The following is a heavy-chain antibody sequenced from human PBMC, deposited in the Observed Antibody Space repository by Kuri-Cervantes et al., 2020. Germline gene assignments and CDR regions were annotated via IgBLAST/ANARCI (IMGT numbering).Heavy chain of an antibody. D-gene: IGHD3-3*01. CDR2: IYHSGST. CDR3: ASQFWSGSKHYYYYYMDV. V-gene: IGHV4-4*02. J-gene: IGHJ6*03. Sequence: SETLSLTCTVSGDSIATYNWWSWVRQSPGKGLEWIGDIYHSGSTNYNPSLKSRVTISVDTSKNQFSLNLNSVTAADTAVYYCASQFWSGSKHYYYYYMDVWGEGTTVTVSS. CDR1: GDSIATYNW.